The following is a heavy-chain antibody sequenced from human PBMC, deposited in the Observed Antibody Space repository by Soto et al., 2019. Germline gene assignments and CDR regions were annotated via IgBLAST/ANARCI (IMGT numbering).Heavy chain of an antibody. CDR3: ARAARAPQQCLEYYYGVDV. Sequence: EEQLVQSGGGLVQPGGSLRLSCVASGLTVSSNYMSWVRQAPGKGLEWVSVIYIDDTTHYADSVKGRFTISRDSSKNTLYLQTPSLRADDTAVYFCARAARAPQQCLEYYYGVDVWGQGTTVTVSS. CDR2: IYIDDTT. CDR1: GLTVSSNY. V-gene: IGHV3-66*01. D-gene: IGHD6-19*01. J-gene: IGHJ6*02.